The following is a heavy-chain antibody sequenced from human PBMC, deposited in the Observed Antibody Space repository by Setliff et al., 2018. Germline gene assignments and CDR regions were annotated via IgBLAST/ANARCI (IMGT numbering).Heavy chain of an antibody. V-gene: IGHV1-18*01. CDR1: GYTFISYD. J-gene: IGHJ6*02. CDR2: ISIDDDKT. CDR3: ARDPIVVVPAEHYYYGMDV. D-gene: IGHD2-2*01. Sequence: ASVKVSCKASGYTFISYDISWVRQAPGQGLEWMGWISIDDDKTKYAQKFQGRVTITSDRSVSTAYMELRSLRSEDTAVYYCARDPIVVVPAEHYYYGMDVWGQGTTVTVSS.